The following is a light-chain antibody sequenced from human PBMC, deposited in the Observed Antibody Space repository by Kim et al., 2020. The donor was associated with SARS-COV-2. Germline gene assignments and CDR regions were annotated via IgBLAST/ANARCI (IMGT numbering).Light chain of an antibody. CDR2: GAS. Sequence: SPGERAALSCTASESVSSDSLAWYQQKPGQAPRLLIYGASSRAAAIPDRFSGSGSGTDFTLTISRLEPEDFAVYYCQQYGSSPRAFGQGTKVDIK. J-gene: IGKJ1*01. CDR1: ESVSSDS. CDR3: QQYGSSPRA. V-gene: IGKV3-20*01.